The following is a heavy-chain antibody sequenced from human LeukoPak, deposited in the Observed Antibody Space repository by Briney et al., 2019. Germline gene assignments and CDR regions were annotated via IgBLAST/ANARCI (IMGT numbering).Heavy chain of an antibody. D-gene: IGHD3-10*01. Sequence: SETLSLTCAVYGGSFSGYYWGWIRQPPGKGLEWIGSIYYSGSTYYNPSLKSRVTISVDTSKNQFSLKLSSVTAADTAVYYCARGPITMVRGVIITRRNWFDPWGQGTLVTVSS. CDR3: ARGPITMVRGVIITRRNWFDP. V-gene: IGHV4-34*01. J-gene: IGHJ5*02. CDR2: IYYSGST. CDR1: GGSFSGYY.